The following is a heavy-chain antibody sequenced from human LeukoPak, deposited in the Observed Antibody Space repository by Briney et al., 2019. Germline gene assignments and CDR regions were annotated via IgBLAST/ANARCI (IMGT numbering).Heavy chain of an antibody. CDR2: INTNTGNP. Sequence: ASVKVSCKASGYTFTSYAMNWVRQAPEQGLEWMGWINTNTGNPTYAQGFTGRFVFSLDTSVSTAYLQICSLKAEDTAVYYCARTYYYGSGSYYSPESYSGDDAFDIWGQGTMVTVPS. CDR3: ARTYYYGSGSYYSPESYSGDDAFDI. J-gene: IGHJ3*02. CDR1: GYTFTSYA. V-gene: IGHV7-4-1*01. D-gene: IGHD3-10*01.